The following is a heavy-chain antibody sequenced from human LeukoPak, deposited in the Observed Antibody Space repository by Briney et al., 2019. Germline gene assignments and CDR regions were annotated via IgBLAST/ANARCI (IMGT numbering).Heavy chain of an antibody. CDR2: INHSGST. Sequence: PSETLSLTCAVYGGSFSGYYWSWIRQPPGKGLEWIGEINHSGSTNYNPSLKSRVTISVDTSKNQFSLKLSSVTAADTAVYYCARGPVLYYDFWSGYCNWFDPWGQRTLVTVSS. CDR3: ARGPVLYYDFWSGYCNWFDP. D-gene: IGHD3-3*01. V-gene: IGHV4-34*01. J-gene: IGHJ5*02. CDR1: GGSFSGYY.